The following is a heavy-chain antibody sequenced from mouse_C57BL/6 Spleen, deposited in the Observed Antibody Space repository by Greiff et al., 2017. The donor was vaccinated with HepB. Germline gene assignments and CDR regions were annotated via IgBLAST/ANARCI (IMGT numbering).Heavy chain of an antibody. CDR2: IDPSDSYT. V-gene: IGHV1-69*01. Sequence: QVQLQQPGAELVMPGASVKLSCKASGYTFTSYWMHWVKQRPGQGLEWIGEIDPSDSYTNYNQKFKSKSTLTVDKSSSTAYMQLSSLTSEDSAVYYCARSPTDGSSPYWYFDVWGTGTTVTVSS. D-gene: IGHD1-1*01. J-gene: IGHJ1*03. CDR3: ARSPTDGSSPYWYFDV. CDR1: GYTFTSYW.